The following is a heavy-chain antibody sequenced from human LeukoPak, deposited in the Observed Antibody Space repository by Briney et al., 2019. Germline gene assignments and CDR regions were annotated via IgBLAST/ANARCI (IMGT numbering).Heavy chain of an antibody. Sequence: GGSLRLSCAASGFTFSNYAMSWVRQAPGKGLEWVSSIDATGRNTYYADSVKGRFTISRDNSKNTVYLQMNNLRAEDTAVYYCASGSGTFGYWGQGTLVTVSS. CDR2: IDATGRNT. J-gene: IGHJ4*02. D-gene: IGHD3-10*01. CDR1: GFTFSNYA. V-gene: IGHV3-23*01. CDR3: ASGSGTFGY.